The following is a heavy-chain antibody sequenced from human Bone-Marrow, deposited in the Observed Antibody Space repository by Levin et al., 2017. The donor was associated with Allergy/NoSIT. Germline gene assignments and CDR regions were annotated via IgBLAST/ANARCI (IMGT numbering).Heavy chain of an antibody. CDR2: MNPNSGNT. J-gene: IGHJ5*02. Sequence: ASVKVSCKASGYTFTSYDINWVRQATGQGLEWMGWMNPNSGNTGYAQKFQGRVTMTRNTSISTAYMELSSLRSEDTAVYYCARGTPNGDDVPRDWFDPWGQGTLVTVSS. V-gene: IGHV1-8*01. CDR1: GYTFTSYD. CDR3: ARGTPNGDDVPRDWFDP. D-gene: IGHD4-17*01.